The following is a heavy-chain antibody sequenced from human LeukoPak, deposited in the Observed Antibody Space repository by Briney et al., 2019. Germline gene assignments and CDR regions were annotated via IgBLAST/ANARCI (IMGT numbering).Heavy chain of an antibody. CDR3: VRHATTYFFLDY. D-gene: IGHD4-17*01. Sequence: PSETLSLTCTVSGGSISSSSYYWGWIRQPPGKGLEWIGSIYYSGSTYYNPSLKSRVTISVDTSENQFSLKLNSVTAADTAVYFCVRHATTYFFLDYWGQGTLVTVSS. V-gene: IGHV4-39*01. CDR2: IYYSGST. J-gene: IGHJ4*02. CDR1: GGSISSSSYY.